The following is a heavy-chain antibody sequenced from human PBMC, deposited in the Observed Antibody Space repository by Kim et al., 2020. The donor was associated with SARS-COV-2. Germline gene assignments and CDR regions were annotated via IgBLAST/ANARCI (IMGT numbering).Heavy chain of an antibody. Sequence: SVKVSCKASGGTFSSYAISWVRQAPGQGLEWMGRIIPILGIANYAQKFQGRVTITADKSTSTAYMELSSLRSEDTAVYYCARVWRWLQFGPFDYWGQGTLVTVSS. D-gene: IGHD5-12*01. CDR3: ARVWRWLQFGPFDY. J-gene: IGHJ4*02. CDR1: GGTFSSYA. V-gene: IGHV1-69*04. CDR2: IIPILGIA.